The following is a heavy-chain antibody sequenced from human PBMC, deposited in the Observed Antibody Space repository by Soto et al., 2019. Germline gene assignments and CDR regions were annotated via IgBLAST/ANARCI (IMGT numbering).Heavy chain of an antibody. CDR1: GFTFDDYA. Sequence: GGSLRLSCAASGFTFDDYAMHWVRQAPGKGLEWVSGISWNSGSIGYADSVKGRFTISRDNAKNSLYLQMNSLRAEDTALYYCAKDIDSSSSGIIDYWGQGTLVTVSS. V-gene: IGHV3-9*01. J-gene: IGHJ4*02. CDR2: ISWNSGSI. CDR3: AKDIDSSSSGIIDY. D-gene: IGHD6-6*01.